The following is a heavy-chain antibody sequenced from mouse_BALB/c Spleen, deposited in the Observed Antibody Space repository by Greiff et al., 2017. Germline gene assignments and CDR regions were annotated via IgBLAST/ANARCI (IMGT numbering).Heavy chain of an antibody. V-gene: IGHV5-9-4*01. CDR3: ASYDYGGFAY. CDR1: GFTFSSYA. J-gene: IGHJ3*01. CDR2: ISSGGSYT. D-gene: IGHD2-4*01. Sequence: DVKLVESGGGLVKPGGSLKLSCAASGFTFSSYAMSWVRQSPEKRLEWVAEISSGGSYTYYPDTVTGRFTISRDNAKNTLYLEMSSLRSEDTAMYYCASYDYGGFAYWGQGTLVTVSA.